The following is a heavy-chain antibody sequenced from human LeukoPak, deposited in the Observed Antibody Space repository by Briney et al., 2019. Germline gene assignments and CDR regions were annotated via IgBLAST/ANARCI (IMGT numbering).Heavy chain of an antibody. CDR3: ARGSTYSSGWYTGFDY. CDR1: GFTFSSYS. Sequence: GGSLRLSCAASGFTFSSYSMNWVRQAPGKGLEWVSSITSSSSYIYYADSVKGRFTISRDNAKKSVYLQMNSLRAEDTAVYYCARGSTYSSGWYTGFDYWGQGTLATVSS. D-gene: IGHD6-19*01. CDR2: ITSSSSYI. J-gene: IGHJ4*02. V-gene: IGHV3-21*01.